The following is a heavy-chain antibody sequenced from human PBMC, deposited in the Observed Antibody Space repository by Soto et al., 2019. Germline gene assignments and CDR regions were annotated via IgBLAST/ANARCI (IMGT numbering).Heavy chain of an antibody. J-gene: IGHJ5*02. V-gene: IGHV1-69*08. CDR3: ARDGYYGSGSKSSNGFDP. D-gene: IGHD3-10*01. CDR2: IIPILGIA. Sequence: QVQLVQSGAEVKKPGSSVKVSCKASGGTFSSYTISWVRQAPGQGLEWMGRIIPILGIANYAQKFQGRVTITADKSTITAYMELSSLRSEDTAVYYCARDGYYGSGSKSSNGFDPWGQGTLVTVSS. CDR1: GGTFSSYT.